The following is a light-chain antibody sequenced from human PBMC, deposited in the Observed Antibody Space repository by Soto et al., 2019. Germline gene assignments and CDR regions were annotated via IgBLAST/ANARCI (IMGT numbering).Light chain of an antibody. Sequence: DLQMTQSQSSLSASXXDTVXITCLASQSISSYLNWYQQKPGKAPKXXIYAASSLQSGVPSTFSGSGSGTDFTLTNSSLQPEAVATYYGQRTYNAPLTFGEGTKVEI. CDR1: QSISSY. CDR3: QRTYNAPLT. V-gene: IGKV1-39*01. CDR2: AAS. J-gene: IGKJ4*01.